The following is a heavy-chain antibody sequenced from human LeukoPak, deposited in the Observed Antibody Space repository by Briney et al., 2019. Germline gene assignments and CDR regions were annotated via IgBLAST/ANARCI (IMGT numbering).Heavy chain of an antibody. CDR2: IKEDGSEE. CDR3: ARDWLAGNPYHAFDL. D-gene: IGHD3-22*01. Sequence: GGSLRLSCAASGFTFSSYWMIWVRQAPGKGLECGANIKEDGSEEYYVDSVKGRFSISRDNTKNSLYLQMNSLRAEDTAVYYCARDWLAGNPYHAFDLWGKGTMVTVSS. J-gene: IGHJ3*01. V-gene: IGHV3-7*01. CDR1: GFTFSSYW.